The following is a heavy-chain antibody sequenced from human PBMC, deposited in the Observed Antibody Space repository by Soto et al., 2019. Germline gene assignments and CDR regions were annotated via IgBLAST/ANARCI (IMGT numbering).Heavy chain of an antibody. CDR2: AYHNGLT. Sequence: SETLSLTCAVSGDSVTSNVWWSWVRQPPGKGLEWIGEAYHNGLTDYNPSLKSRVTMSVDTSKNEFSLKLTSLTAADTVIYYCARDAAVPGESDRFDYWGQGTLVTVSS. D-gene: IGHD6-19*01. V-gene: IGHV4-4*02. CDR1: GDSVTSNVW. CDR3: ARDAAVPGESDRFDY. J-gene: IGHJ4*02.